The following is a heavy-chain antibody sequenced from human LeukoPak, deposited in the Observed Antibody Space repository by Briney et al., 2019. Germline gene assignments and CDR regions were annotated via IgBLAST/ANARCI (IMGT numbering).Heavy chain of an antibody. CDR3: ARDHVGRLVSAFDI. D-gene: IGHD6-19*01. Sequence: QAGGSLRLSCAASGFTFSSYAMSWVRQAPGKGLEWVSAISGSGGSTYYADSVKGRFTISRDNAKNSLYLQMNSLRAEDTAVYYCARDHVGRLVSAFDIWGQGTMVTVSS. CDR1: GFTFSSYA. J-gene: IGHJ3*02. CDR2: ISGSGGST. V-gene: IGHV3-23*01.